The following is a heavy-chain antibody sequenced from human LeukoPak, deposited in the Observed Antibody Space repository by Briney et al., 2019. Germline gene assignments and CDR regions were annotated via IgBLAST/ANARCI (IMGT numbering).Heavy chain of an antibody. Sequence: SETLSLTCTVSGDSMISYYWSWIRQPAGKGLEWIGRIYTSGSTNYNPSLKSRVTISVDTSKNQFSLKLSSVTAADTAVYYCAREWGDYDFWSGYYGYFDYWGQGTLATVSS. CDR3: AREWGDYDFWSGYYGYFDY. CDR1: GDSMISYY. J-gene: IGHJ4*02. D-gene: IGHD3-3*01. CDR2: IYTSGST. V-gene: IGHV4-4*07.